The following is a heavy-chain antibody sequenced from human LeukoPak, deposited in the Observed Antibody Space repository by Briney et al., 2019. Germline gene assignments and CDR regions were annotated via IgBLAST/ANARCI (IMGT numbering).Heavy chain of an antibody. Sequence: PGGSLRLSCAASGFTFSNFAVVWVRQAPGKGLEWVCAISGSGTSIYYADSVKGRFTISRDNSKNTLYLQMNSLRAEDTAVYYCAKSLLYGAAMVPDYWGQGTLVTVSS. CDR1: GFTFSNFA. CDR3: AKSLLYGAAMVPDY. D-gene: IGHD5-18*01. V-gene: IGHV3-23*01. CDR2: ISGSGTSI. J-gene: IGHJ4*02.